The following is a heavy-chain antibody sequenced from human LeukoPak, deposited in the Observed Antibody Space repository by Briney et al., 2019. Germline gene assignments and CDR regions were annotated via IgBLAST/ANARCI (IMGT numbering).Heavy chain of an antibody. Sequence: GGSLRLSCAASGFTFSSYAMSWVRQAPGKGLEWVSAISGNGGSTYYADSVKGRFTISRDNSKNTLYLQMNSLRAEDTAVYYCAKDIEVVITPFDYWGQGTLVTVSS. CDR1: GFTFSSYA. J-gene: IGHJ4*02. CDR2: ISGNGGST. CDR3: AKDIEVVITPFDY. D-gene: IGHD3-22*01. V-gene: IGHV3-23*01.